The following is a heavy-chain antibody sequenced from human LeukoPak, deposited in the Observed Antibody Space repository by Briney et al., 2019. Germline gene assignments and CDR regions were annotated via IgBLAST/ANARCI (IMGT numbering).Heavy chain of an antibody. D-gene: IGHD4-17*01. Sequence: ASVKVSCKASGYTFTSYDINWVRQATGQGLEWMGWMNPNSGNTGYAQKFQGRVTMTRNTSISTAYMELSSLRSEDTAVYYCARDRRAATVTTGDYWGQGTLVTVSS. V-gene: IGHV1-8*01. CDR2: MNPNSGNT. J-gene: IGHJ4*02. CDR1: GYTFTSYD. CDR3: ARDRRAATVTTGDY.